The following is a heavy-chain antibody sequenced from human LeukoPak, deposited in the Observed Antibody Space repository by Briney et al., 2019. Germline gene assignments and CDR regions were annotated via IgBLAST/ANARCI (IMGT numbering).Heavy chain of an antibody. J-gene: IGHJ5*02. D-gene: IGHD6-6*01. CDR1: GYTFTSYG. CDR3: ARDLIAARPGWFDP. V-gene: IGHV1-18*01. Sequence: ASVKVSCKASGYTFTSYGISWVRQAPGQGLEWMGWISAYNGNTNYAQKLRGRVTLTTDTSASTAYMELRSLRSDDTAVYYCARDLIAARPGWFDPWGQGTLVIVSS. CDR2: ISAYNGNT.